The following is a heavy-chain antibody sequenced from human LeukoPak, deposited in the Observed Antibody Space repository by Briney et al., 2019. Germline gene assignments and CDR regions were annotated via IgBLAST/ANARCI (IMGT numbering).Heavy chain of an antibody. Sequence: GGSLRLSCAASGFTFDDYAMHWVRQAPGKGLEWVSGISWNSGSIGYADSVKGRFTISRDNAKNSLYLQMNSLRAEDTALYYCAKARLTIVVVTGAFDIWGQGTMVTVSS. D-gene: IGHD3-22*01. J-gene: IGHJ3*02. CDR1: GFTFDDYA. CDR2: ISWNSGSI. CDR3: AKARLTIVVVTGAFDI. V-gene: IGHV3-9*01.